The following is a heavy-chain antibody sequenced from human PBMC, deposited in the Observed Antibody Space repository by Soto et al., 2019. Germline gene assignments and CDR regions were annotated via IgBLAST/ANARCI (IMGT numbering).Heavy chain of an antibody. CDR3: ARWRDDLGWFDP. CDR1: GGSISSGGYS. V-gene: IGHV4-30-2*01. J-gene: IGHJ5*02. D-gene: IGHD3-3*01. CDR2: IYHSGST. Sequence: PSETLSLTCAVSGGSISSGGYSWSWIRQPPGKGLEWIGYIYHSGSTYYNPSLKSRVTISVDRSKNQFSLKLSSVTAADTAVYYCARWRDDLGWFDPWGQGTLVTVS.